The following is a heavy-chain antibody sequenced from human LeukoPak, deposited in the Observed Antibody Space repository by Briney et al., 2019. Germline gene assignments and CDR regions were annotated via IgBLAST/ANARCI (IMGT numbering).Heavy chain of an antibody. D-gene: IGHD2-21*02. CDR3: ANSLVTAIAPPDY. J-gene: IGHJ4*02. Sequence: GGSLRLSCAASGFTFSSYGMSWVRQAPGKGLEWVSAISGSGGSTYYADSVKGRFTISRDNSKNTLYLQMNSLRAEDTAVYYCANSLVTAIAPPDYWGQGTLVTVSS. CDR2: ISGSGGST. CDR1: GFTFSSYG. V-gene: IGHV3-23*01.